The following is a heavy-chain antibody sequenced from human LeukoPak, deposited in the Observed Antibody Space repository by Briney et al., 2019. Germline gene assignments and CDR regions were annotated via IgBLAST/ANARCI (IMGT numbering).Heavy chain of an antibody. CDR3: ARIIAVAGYDY. J-gene: IGHJ4*02. Sequence: PSETLSLTCAVYGGSFSGYYWSWIRQPPGKGLEWIGEINHSGSTNYNPSLKSRVTISVDTPKNQFSLKLSSVTAADTAVYYCARIIAVAGYDYWGQGTLVTVSS. V-gene: IGHV4-34*01. CDR1: GGSFSGYY. CDR2: INHSGST. D-gene: IGHD6-19*01.